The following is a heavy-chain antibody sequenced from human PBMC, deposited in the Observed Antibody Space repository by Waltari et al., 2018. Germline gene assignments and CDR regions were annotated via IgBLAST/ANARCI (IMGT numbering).Heavy chain of an antibody. J-gene: IGHJ6*02. CDR2: INPNSGGT. D-gene: IGHD2-15*01. V-gene: IGHV1-2*02. CDR3: ARSLYCSGGSCSSYGMDV. Sequence: QVPLVQAGAEVKKPGASVKVSCKDSGYTFTGHHTHLVRQAPGQGPEWMGWINPNSGGTNYAQKFQGRVTMTRDTSISTAYMELSRLRSDDTAVYYCARSLYCSGGSCSSYGMDVWGQGTTVTVSS. CDR1: GYTFTGHH.